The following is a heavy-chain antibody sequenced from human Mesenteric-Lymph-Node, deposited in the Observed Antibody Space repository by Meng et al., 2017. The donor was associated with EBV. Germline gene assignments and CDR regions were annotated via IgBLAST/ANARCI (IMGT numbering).Heavy chain of an antibody. Sequence: QVQLGQSGAELKNPGASVKASCKASGYTFSHHGITWVRQAPGQGFEWMGWISAANGNTNYAQKFQGRVTMTTDTSTSTANMELKSLNTDDTAIYYCARGHPYYDSSGSDFWGQGTLVTVSS. V-gene: IGHV1-18*01. J-gene: IGHJ4*02. CDR2: ISAANGNT. D-gene: IGHD3-22*01. CDR3: ARGHPYYDSSGSDF. CDR1: GYTFSHHG.